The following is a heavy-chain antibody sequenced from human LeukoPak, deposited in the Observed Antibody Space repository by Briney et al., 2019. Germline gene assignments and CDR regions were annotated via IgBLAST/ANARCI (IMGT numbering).Heavy chain of an antibody. D-gene: IGHD2-15*01. CDR2: IYHSGST. V-gene: IGHV4-38-2*02. Sequence: SETLSLTCAVSSYSISSGYYWGWIRQPPGKGLEWIGSIYHSGSTYYNPSLKSRVTISVDTSKNQFSLKLSSVTAADTAVYYCAREVVVVVAARGAFDYWGQGTLVTVSS. CDR3: AREVVVVVAARGAFDY. CDR1: SYSISSGYY. J-gene: IGHJ4*02.